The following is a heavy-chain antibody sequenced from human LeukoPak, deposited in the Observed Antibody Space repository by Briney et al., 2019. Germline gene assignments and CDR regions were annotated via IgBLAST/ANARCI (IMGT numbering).Heavy chain of an antibody. V-gene: IGHV3-30-3*01. CDR2: ISYDGSNK. CDR3: ATPKRHSSGWIEAFDY. J-gene: IGHJ4*02. Sequence: GGSLRLSCAASGFTFSSYAMHWVRQAPGKGLEWVAVISYDGSNKYYADSVKGRFTISRDNSKNTLYLQMNSLRAEDMAVYYCATPKRHSSGWIEAFDYWGQGTLVTVSS. CDR1: GFTFSSYA. D-gene: IGHD6-19*01.